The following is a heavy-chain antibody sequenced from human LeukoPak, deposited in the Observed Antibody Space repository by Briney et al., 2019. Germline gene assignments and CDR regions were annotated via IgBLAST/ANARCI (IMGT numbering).Heavy chain of an antibody. CDR3: ARVGEVSFYYYYGMDV. V-gene: IGHV4-59*01. Sequence: SGTLSLTCTVSGGSISSYYWSWIRQPPGKGLEWIGYIYYSGSTKYNPYLKSRVTISVDTSKNQFSLKLSSVTAADTGVYYCARVGEVSFYYYYGMDVWGKGTTVTVYS. J-gene: IGHJ6*04. CDR2: IYYSGST. CDR1: GGSISSYY.